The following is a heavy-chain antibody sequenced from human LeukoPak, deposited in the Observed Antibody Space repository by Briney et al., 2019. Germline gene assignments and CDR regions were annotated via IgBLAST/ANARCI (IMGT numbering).Heavy chain of an antibody. CDR1: GFNFDDFA. CDR2: NSWDGGGT. D-gene: IGHD3-10*01. J-gene: IGHJ3*01. Sequence: GGSLRLSCAGSGFNFDDFAMHWVRQAPGKGLEWVSLNSWDGGGTYYADSVKGRFTISRDNSKDSLYLQMNSLRDGDTALYYCARGSGSYPYDAFNVWGQGTMVTVSS. CDR3: ARGSGSYPYDAFNV. V-gene: IGHV3-43D*03.